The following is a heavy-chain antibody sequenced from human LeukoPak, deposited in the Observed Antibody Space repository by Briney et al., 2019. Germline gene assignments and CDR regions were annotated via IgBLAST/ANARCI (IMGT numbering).Heavy chain of an antibody. Sequence: GGSLRLSCAASGFTFCDYNMNWVRQAPGKGLEWVTSSSSSSLYIYYSDSVKGRFTISRDTAKNSLFLQMHSLRADDTAVYYCARGVAPSYYFDSWGQGTLVTVSS. CDR3: ARGVAPSYYFDS. J-gene: IGHJ4*02. CDR2: SSSSSLYI. CDR1: GFTFCDYN. D-gene: IGHD5-12*01. V-gene: IGHV3-21*01.